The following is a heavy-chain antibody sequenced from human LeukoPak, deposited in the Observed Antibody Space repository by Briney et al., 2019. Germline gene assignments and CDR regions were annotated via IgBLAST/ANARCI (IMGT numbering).Heavy chain of an antibody. V-gene: IGHV4-61*02. J-gene: IGHJ4*02. CDR3: ARDSPPAYCSGGSCYFDS. D-gene: IGHD2-15*01. CDR1: GGSISSKSYY. Sequence: PSQTLSLTCTVSGGSISSKSYYWSWIRQPAVKGLKWIGRIYASGSIEYNPSLKSRVTISRDTSKNEFSLNLSSVTAADTAVYYCARDSPPAYCSGGSCYFDSWGQGTLVTVSS. CDR2: IYASGSI.